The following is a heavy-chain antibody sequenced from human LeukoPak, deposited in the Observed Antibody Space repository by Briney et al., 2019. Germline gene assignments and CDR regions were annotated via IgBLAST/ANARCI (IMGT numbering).Heavy chain of an antibody. Sequence: GRSLGLSCAASGFTFSRYGMHWVRQAPGKGLEWVAVISSDESNKYYAVSVKGRFTISRDNSKNTLYLQMNSVRAEDTAVYYCAKGHSSGWYSIEFWGQGTLVTVSS. CDR3: AKGHSSGWYSIEF. CDR1: GFTFSRYG. V-gene: IGHV3-30*18. J-gene: IGHJ4*02. CDR2: ISSDESNK. D-gene: IGHD6-19*01.